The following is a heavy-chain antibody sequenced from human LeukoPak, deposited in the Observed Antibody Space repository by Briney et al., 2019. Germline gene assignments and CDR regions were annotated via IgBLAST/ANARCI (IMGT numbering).Heavy chain of an antibody. CDR1: GFTFRSYS. J-gene: IGHJ4*02. Sequence: GGSLRLSCAASGFTFRSYSMNWVRQAPGKGLEWVSSITSNSSYIYYADSVKGRFTISRDNAKNSLYLQMNSLRAEDTAVYYCARDSDVGYWGQGTLVTVSS. CDR3: ARDSDVGY. V-gene: IGHV3-21*01. CDR2: ITSNSSYI.